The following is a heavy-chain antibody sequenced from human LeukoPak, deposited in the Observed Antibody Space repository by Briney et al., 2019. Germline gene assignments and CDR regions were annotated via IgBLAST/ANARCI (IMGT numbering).Heavy chain of an antibody. V-gene: IGHV1-2*02. CDR3: ARADRLHGGPYLIGP. Sequence: ASVKVSCKTSGYSFTDYFMHWVRQAPGQGLEWMGWINPNSGGTSSAQKFQGRVTMTRDTSITTVYMEMSWLTSDDTAIYYCARADRLHGGPYLIGPWGQGTLVTVSS. J-gene: IGHJ5*02. CDR2: INPNSGGT. D-gene: IGHD2-21*01. CDR1: GYSFTDYF.